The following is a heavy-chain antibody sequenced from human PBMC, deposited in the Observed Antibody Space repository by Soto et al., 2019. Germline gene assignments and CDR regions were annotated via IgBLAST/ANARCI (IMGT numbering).Heavy chain of an antibody. V-gene: IGHV3-30-3*01. J-gene: IGHJ4*02. D-gene: IGHD6-19*01. CDR3: ARDPSPDSSGPS. CDR2: ISYDGSNK. Sequence: GGSLRLSCAASGFTFSSYAMHWVRQAPGKGLEWVAVISYDGSNKYYADSVKGRFTISRDNSKNTLYLQMNSLRAEDTAVYYCARDPSPDSSGPSWGQGTLVTV. CDR1: GFTFSSYA.